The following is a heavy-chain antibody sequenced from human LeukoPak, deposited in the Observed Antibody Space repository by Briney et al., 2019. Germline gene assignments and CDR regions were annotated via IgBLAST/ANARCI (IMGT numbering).Heavy chain of an antibody. CDR3: ARDREYSSSWDY. D-gene: IGHD6-13*01. V-gene: IGHV1-2*02. CDR2: INPENGGT. CDR1: GYTFSGNY. Sequence: GASVKVSCKASGYTFSGNYIQWVRQAPGQGLEWMGWINPENGGTTYAQKFQGRVTMTRDTSISTAYMELSRLRSDDTAVYYCARDREYSSSWDYWGQGTLVTVSS. J-gene: IGHJ4*02.